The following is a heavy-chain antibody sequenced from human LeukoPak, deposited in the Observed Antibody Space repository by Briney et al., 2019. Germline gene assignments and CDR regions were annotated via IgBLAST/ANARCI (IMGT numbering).Heavy chain of an antibody. D-gene: IGHD2-2*01. Sequence: ASVKVSCKASGYTFTSYGINWVRQAPGQGLEWMGWISAYNGYTNYAQNLQGRVTMTTDTSTSTAYMELRSPRSDDTAVYYCALRGCSSTSCPYYYYYYMDVWGKGTTVTVSS. CDR2: ISAYNGYT. CDR1: GYTFTSYG. V-gene: IGHV1-18*01. CDR3: ALRGCSSTSCPYYYYYYMDV. J-gene: IGHJ6*03.